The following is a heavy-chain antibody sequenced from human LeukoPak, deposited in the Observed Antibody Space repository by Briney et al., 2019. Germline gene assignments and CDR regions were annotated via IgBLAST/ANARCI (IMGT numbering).Heavy chain of an antibody. CDR3: AKDRYFDWLGYKYYFDY. V-gene: IGHV3-23*01. D-gene: IGHD3-9*01. J-gene: IGHJ4*02. Sequence: GGSLRLSCAASGFTFSSYAMSWVRQAPGKGLEWVSAISGSGGSTYYADSVKGRFTISRDNSKNTLYLQMNSLRAEDTAVYYRAKDRYFDWLGYKYYFDYWGQGTLVTVSS. CDR2: ISGSGGST. CDR1: GFTFSSYA.